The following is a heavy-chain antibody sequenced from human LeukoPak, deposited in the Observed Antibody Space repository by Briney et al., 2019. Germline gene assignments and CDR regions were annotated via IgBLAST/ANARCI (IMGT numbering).Heavy chain of an antibody. CDR3: ARTRDGPFDY. D-gene: IGHD5-24*01. J-gene: IGHJ4*02. Sequence: PGGSLRPSCVVSAFTFSSYEMNWVRQAPGKGREWLSHISSSGSSIQYADSVKGRFTISRDNAKNSLYLQMNSLRAEDTAVYYCARTRDGPFDYWGQGTLVTVSS. V-gene: IGHV3-48*03. CDR2: ISSSGSSI. CDR1: AFTFSSYE.